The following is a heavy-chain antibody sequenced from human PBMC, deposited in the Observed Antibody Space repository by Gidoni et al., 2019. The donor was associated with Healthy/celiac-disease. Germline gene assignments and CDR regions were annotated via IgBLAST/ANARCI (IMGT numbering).Heavy chain of an antibody. CDR1: GCTSTSYY. CDR3: ARASGWSTRGWFDP. V-gene: IGHV1-46*01. J-gene: IGHJ5*02. D-gene: IGHD6-19*01. CDR2: INPSGGST. Sequence: QVQLVQPGAEVKTPGASVKASCRASGCTSTSYYIHWVRQAPGQGLEWMGIINPSGGSTSYAQKFQGRVTMTRDTSTSTVYMELSSLRSEDTAVYYCARASGWSTRGWFDPWGQGTLVTVSS.